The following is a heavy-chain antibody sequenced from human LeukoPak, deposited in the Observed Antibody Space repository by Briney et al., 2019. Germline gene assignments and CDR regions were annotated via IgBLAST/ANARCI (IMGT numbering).Heavy chain of an antibody. J-gene: IGHJ5*01. Sequence: ASVKVSCKASGYTFTMNGISWVRQAPGQGLEWMGWISSYNGKTNYAQKFQGRVTITADESTSTAYMELSSLRSEDTAVYYCARDASEEGRWFDSWGQGTLVTVSS. CDR1: GYTFTMNG. CDR2: ISSYNGKT. CDR3: ARDASEEGRWFDS. V-gene: IGHV1-18*01.